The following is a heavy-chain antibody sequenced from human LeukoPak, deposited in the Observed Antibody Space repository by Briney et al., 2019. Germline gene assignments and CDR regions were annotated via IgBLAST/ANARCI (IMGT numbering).Heavy chain of an antibody. CDR3: ARDWQSSGWYY. Sequence: PGGSLRLSCAASGFTFSNSSMNWVRQAPGKGLEWVSSISSSSDYIYDADSVKGRFTISRDNAKNSLYLQMNSLRAEDTAVYYCARDWQSSGWYYWGQGTLVTVSS. CDR2: ISSSSDYI. D-gene: IGHD6-19*01. J-gene: IGHJ4*02. CDR1: GFTFSNSS. V-gene: IGHV3-21*01.